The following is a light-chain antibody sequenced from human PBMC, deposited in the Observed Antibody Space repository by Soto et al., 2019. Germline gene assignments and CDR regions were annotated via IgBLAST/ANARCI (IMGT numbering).Light chain of an antibody. Sequence: IVLTQSPATLSLSPGERATLSCRASQYVSSFLAWYQQKPGLAPRLLIYDASSRATGIPPRFSGSGSGTDFTLTISSLEPEDFAVYYCQHRSIWPVSFGQGTLLEI. V-gene: IGKV3-11*01. CDR3: QHRSIWPVS. CDR2: DAS. J-gene: IGKJ5*01. CDR1: QYVSSF.